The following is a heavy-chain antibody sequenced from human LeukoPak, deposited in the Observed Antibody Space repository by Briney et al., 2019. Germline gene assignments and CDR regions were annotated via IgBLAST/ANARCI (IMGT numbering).Heavy chain of an antibody. CDR2: VNWNGAST. CDR3: ARGLNWKYGWFDP. J-gene: IGHJ5*02. CDR1: GFTFEDYG. Sequence: GGSLRLSCVVSGFTFEDYGMSWIRQAPGKGLEWVSGVNWNGASTKYADSVEGRFITSRDNAKNSLYLQMNSLRAEDTAVYYCARGLNWKYGWFDPWGQGTLVTVSS. D-gene: IGHD1-7*01. V-gene: IGHV3-20*04.